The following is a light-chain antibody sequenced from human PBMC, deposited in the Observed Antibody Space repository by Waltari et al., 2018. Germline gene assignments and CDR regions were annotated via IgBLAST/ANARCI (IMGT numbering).Light chain of an antibody. CDR2: GAS. CDR1: QSVNNY. V-gene: IGKV3-20*01. J-gene: IGKJ5*01. Sequence: EIVLTQSPGTLSLSPGERATLSCRASQSVNNYLAWFQQKPGQAPRLLIHGASSRATGIPDRFRGGGSGTDFTLTISRLEPEDFGVYYCQQYAGSPITFGQGTRLEIK. CDR3: QQYAGSPIT.